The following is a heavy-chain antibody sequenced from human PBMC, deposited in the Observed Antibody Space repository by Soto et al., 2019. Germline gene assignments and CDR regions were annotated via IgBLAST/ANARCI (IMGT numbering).Heavy chain of an antibody. CDR1: GFILSDYA. Sequence: PGGSLRLSCAASGFILSDYAMTWVRQAPGKGLEWVSLIHSSGTPTSYADSVKGRFTVSRDNSKNTLYLQMNSLRAEDSAVYFCAKDSPRGGTGGAWFDYWGPGTLVTVSS. V-gene: IGHV3-23*01. CDR3: AKDSPRGGTGGAWFDY. J-gene: IGHJ4*02. CDR2: IHSSGTPT. D-gene: IGHD2-8*02.